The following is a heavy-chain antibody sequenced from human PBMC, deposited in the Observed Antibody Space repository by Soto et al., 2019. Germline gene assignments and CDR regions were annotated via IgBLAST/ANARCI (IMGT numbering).Heavy chain of an antibody. Sequence: EVQLVESGGGLVQPGGSLRLSCAATGFMFSSYWMTWVRQAPGKGLEWVANINQNGSERYYVDSVEGRFTISRDNAKNSVFLQMNNLRVEDTAMYYCATDILDFWGQVTLVTVSS. J-gene: IGHJ4*02. CDR1: GFMFSSYW. D-gene: IGHD3-9*01. V-gene: IGHV3-7*05. CDR3: ATDILDF. CDR2: INQNGSER.